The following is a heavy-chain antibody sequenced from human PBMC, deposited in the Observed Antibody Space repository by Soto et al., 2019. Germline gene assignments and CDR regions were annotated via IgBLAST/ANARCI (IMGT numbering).Heavy chain of an antibody. D-gene: IGHD3-22*01. V-gene: IGHV4-61*01. J-gene: IGHJ4*02. CDR2: IYYSGST. CDR1: GGSVSSGSYS. CDR3: ARNYDSGGSFDY. Sequence: SETLSLTCTVSGGSVSSGSYSWSWIRQPPGKGLEWIGYIYYSGSTNYNPSLKSRGTISVDTSKNQFSLKLSSVTAADTAVYYCARNYDSGGSFDYWGQGTLVTVS.